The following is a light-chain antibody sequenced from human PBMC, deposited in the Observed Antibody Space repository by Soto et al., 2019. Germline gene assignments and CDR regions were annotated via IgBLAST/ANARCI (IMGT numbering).Light chain of an antibody. V-gene: IGKV1-9*01. CDR2: AAS. J-gene: IGKJ4*01. CDR1: QDIATY. CDR3: QQLNSYLLT. Sequence: DIQMTQSPSSLSASVGNRVTITCQASQDIATYLNWYQQKPGKAPKLLIYAASTLQSGVPSRFSGSGSGTEFTLTISSLQPEEFATYYCQQLNSYLLTFGGGTKVEIK.